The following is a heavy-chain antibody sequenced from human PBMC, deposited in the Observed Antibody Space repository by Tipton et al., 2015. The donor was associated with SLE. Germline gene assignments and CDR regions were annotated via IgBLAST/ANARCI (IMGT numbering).Heavy chain of an antibody. D-gene: IGHD6-19*01. J-gene: IGHJ3*02. V-gene: IGHV3-23*03. Sequence: SLRLSCAASGFTFSNYAMSWVRQAPGKGLEWVSVIYRGGSTYYADSVKGRFTISRDNSKNTLYLQMDSLKTEDTAVYYCVREGRSSGRAPAFDIWGQGTMVAVSS. CDR2: IYRGGST. CDR1: GFTFSNYA. CDR3: VREGRSSGRAPAFDI.